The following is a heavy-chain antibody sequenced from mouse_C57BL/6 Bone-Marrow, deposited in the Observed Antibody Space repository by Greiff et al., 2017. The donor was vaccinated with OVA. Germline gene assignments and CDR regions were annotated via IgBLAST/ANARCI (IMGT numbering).Heavy chain of an antibody. CDR3: ALYYDYDQYFDV. CDR1: GYTFTDYY. D-gene: IGHD2-4*01. CDR2: INPYNGGT. V-gene: IGHV1-19*01. Sequence: VQLQQSGPVLVKPGASVKMSCKASGYTFTDYYMNWVKQSHGKSLEWIGVINPYNGGTSYNQKFKGKATLTVDKSSSTAYMELNSLTSEDSAVYYCALYYDYDQYFDVWGTGTTVTVSS. J-gene: IGHJ1*03.